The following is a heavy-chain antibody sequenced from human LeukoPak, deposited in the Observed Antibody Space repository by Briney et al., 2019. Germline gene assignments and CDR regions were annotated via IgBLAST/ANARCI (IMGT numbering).Heavy chain of an antibody. J-gene: IGHJ5*02. Sequence: ASVKIPCKVSGYTFTDYYMHWVQQAPGKGLEWMGLVDPEDGETIYAEKFQGRVTITADTSTDTAYMELSSLRSEDTAVYYCATLGRYCSGGSCSSGPWGQGTLVTVSS. CDR1: GYTFTDYY. D-gene: IGHD2-15*01. CDR2: VDPEDGET. CDR3: ATLGRYCSGGSCSSGP. V-gene: IGHV1-69-2*01.